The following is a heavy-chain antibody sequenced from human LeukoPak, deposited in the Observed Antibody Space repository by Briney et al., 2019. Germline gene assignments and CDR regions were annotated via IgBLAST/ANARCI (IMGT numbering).Heavy chain of an antibody. V-gene: IGHV4-4*07. CDR3: ARVDLRAAFFDY. CDR1: GGSISSYY. CDR2: IYTSGNT. Sequence: SETLSLTCTVSGGSISSYYWTWIRQPAGKGLEWIGRIYTSGNTGYNPSLKSRVTMSVDTSKNQFPLNLSSVTAADTAVYYCARVDLRAAFFDYWGQGTLVTVSS. D-gene: IGHD2-15*01. J-gene: IGHJ4*02.